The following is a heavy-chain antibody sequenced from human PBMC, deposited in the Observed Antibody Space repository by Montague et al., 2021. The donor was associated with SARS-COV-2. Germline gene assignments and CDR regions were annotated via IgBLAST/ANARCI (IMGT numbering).Heavy chain of an antibody. J-gene: IGHJ4*02. D-gene: IGHD3-3*01. Sequence: TLSLTCTVSGGSISSGSYYWSWIRQPAGKGLEWIGRIYTSGSTNYNPSLKSRVTISVDTSKNQFSLKLSSVTAADTAVYYCARGLLGGITIFGVVIGEYYLDYWGQGTLVTVSS. CDR2: IYTSGST. CDR1: GGSISSGSYY. CDR3: ARGLLGGITIFGVVIGEYYLDY. V-gene: IGHV4-61*02.